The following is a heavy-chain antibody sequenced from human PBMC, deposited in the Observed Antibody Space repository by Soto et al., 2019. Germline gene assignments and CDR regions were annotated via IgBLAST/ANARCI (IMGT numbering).Heavy chain of an antibody. Sequence: QITLKESGPTLVKPTQTLTLTCTFSGFSLSTSGVGVGWIRQPPGKALEWLALIYWDDDKRYSPSLKSRLTITKDTSKNQVVLTMTNTDPVDTATYYCAQSYCGGDCYSDWYFDLWARGTLVTVSS. CDR2: IYWDDDK. CDR3: AQSYCGGDCYSDWYFDL. J-gene: IGHJ2*01. V-gene: IGHV2-5*02. D-gene: IGHD2-21*02. CDR1: GFSLSTSGVG.